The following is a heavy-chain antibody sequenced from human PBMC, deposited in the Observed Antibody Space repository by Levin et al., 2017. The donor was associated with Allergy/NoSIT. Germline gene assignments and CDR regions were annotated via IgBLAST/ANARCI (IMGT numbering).Heavy chain of an antibody. V-gene: IGHV3-7*01. CDR3: ASFFGSGWYLSSAYFQC. Sequence: GESLKISCAASGFTFSSYWMSWVRQAPGKGLEWVANIKQDGSEKYYVDSVKGRFTIARDNAKNSLYLQMNSLRAEDTAVYYCASFFGSGWYLSSAYFQCWGQGTLVIVSS. CDR2: IKQDGSEK. CDR1: GFTFSSYW. D-gene: IGHD6-19*01. J-gene: IGHJ1*01.